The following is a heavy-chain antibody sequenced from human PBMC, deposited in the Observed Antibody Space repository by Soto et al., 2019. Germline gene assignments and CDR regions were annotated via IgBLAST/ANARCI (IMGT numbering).Heavy chain of an antibody. Sequence: DVQLVESGGGLVQPGRSLRLSCAASGFTFDDYAMHWVRQAPGKGLEWVSGISWNSGSIGYADSVKGRFTISRDNAKNSLYLQMNSLRAEDTALYYCAKERQSRTGFDYWGQGTLVTVSS. CDR1: GFTFDDYA. CDR2: ISWNSGSI. V-gene: IGHV3-9*01. CDR3: AKERQSRTGFDY. J-gene: IGHJ4*02. D-gene: IGHD3-10*01.